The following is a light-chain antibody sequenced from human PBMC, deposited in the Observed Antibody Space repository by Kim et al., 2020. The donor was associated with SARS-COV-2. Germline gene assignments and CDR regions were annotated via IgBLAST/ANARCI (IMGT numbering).Light chain of an antibody. CDR3: QQYYTWSALT. V-gene: IGKV3D-15*01. J-gene: IGKJ4*01. CDR1: QSVRSS. CDR2: DAS. Sequence: SPGESAALSCRTSQSVRSSVAWYQQRPGQAPSLLIYDASIRATGVPARFTGSGSGTEFTLTISSLQSEDFAVYFCQQYYTWSALTFGGGTKVDIK.